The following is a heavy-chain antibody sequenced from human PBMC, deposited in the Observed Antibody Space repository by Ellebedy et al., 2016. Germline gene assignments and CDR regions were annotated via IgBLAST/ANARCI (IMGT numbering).Heavy chain of an antibody. CDR2: ISGSGGST. V-gene: IGHV3-23*01. CDR3: AKDLGLDIVVVQAAYGDGY. J-gene: IGHJ4*02. Sequence: GGSLRLXXAASGFTFSSYAMNWVRQAPGKGLEWVSAISGSGGSTYYADSVKGRFTISKDNSKNTLYLQMNSLRAEDTAVYYCAKDLGLDIVVVQAAYGDGYWGQGTLVTVSS. D-gene: IGHD2-2*03. CDR1: GFTFSSYA.